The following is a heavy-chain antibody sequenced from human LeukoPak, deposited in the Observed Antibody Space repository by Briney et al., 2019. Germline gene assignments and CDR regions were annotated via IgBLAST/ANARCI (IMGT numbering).Heavy chain of an antibody. CDR1: GGSISSYY. J-gene: IGHJ4*02. CDR3: ARRSITIFGMVKRDY. D-gene: IGHD3-3*01. CDR2: IYTSGST. V-gene: IGHV4-4*07. Sequence: SETLSLXCTVSGGSISSYYWSWIRQPAGKGLEWIGRIYTSGSTYYNPSLKSRVTISVDTSKNQFSLKLSSVTAADTAVYYCARRSITIFGMVKRDYWGQGTLVTVSS.